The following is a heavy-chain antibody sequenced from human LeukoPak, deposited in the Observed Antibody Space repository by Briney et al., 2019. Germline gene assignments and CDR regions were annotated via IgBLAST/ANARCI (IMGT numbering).Heavy chain of an antibody. CDR3: ARDATVATVRYYYYMDV. V-gene: IGHV3-48*01. J-gene: IGHJ6*03. CDR2: ISSTSRTI. CDR1: GFIFSSYS. Sequence: GGSLRLSCAASGFIFSSYSMTWVRQAPGKGLEWVSIISSTSRTIYYADSVKGRFTISRDNAKNSLYLRMNSLRAEDTAVYYCARDATVATVRYYYYMDVWGKGTTVTVSS. D-gene: IGHD4-17*01.